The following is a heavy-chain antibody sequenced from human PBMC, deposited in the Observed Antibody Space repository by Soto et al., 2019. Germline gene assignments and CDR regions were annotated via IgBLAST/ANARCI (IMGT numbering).Heavy chain of an antibody. Sequence: GGSLRPSCAASGFTFSSYGMHWVRQAPGKGLEWVAVIWYDGSNKYYADSVKGRFTISRDNSKNTLYLQMNSLRAEDTAVYYCAREQQDDAFDIWGQGTMVTVSS. CDR3: AREQQDDAFDI. D-gene: IGHD6-13*01. CDR1: GFTFSSYG. V-gene: IGHV3-33*01. J-gene: IGHJ3*02. CDR2: IWYDGSNK.